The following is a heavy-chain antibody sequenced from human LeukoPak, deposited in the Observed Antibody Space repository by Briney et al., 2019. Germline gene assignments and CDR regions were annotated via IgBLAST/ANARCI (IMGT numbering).Heavy chain of an antibody. V-gene: IGHV4-59*01. Sequence: SETLSLTCTVSGGSISSYYWSWTRQPPGKGLEWTGYIYYSGSTNYNPSLKSRVTISVDTSKNQFSLKLSSVTAADTAVYYCARGLSGWSHSFDYWGQGTLVTVSS. CDR3: ARGLSGWSHSFDY. CDR2: IYYSGST. CDR1: GGSISSYY. J-gene: IGHJ4*02. D-gene: IGHD6-19*01.